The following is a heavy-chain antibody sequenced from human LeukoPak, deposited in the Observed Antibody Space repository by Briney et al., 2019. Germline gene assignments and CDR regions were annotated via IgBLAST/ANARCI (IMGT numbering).Heavy chain of an antibody. Sequence: TGGSLRLSCAASGFTFSSYSMNWVRQAPGKGLEWVSSISSSSSYIYYADSVKGRFTISRDNAENSLYLQMNSLRAEDTAVYYCARSSYGPDAFDIWGQGSMVTVSS. CDR1: GFTFSSYS. CDR3: ARSSYGPDAFDI. D-gene: IGHD4-17*01. CDR2: ISSSSSYI. V-gene: IGHV3-21*01. J-gene: IGHJ3*02.